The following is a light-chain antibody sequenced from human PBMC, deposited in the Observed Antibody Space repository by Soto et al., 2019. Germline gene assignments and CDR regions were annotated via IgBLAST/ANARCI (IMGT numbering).Light chain of an antibody. CDR3: QQSALPLT. V-gene: IGKV3-20*01. Sequence: RVLTLSVGTLSFAPEERATLACVASQSVSSSYLAWYQQKPGQAPRLLIHGASSRATGIPDRFSGSGSGTDFTLTIIRLEAEDLAVHNCQQSALPLTFREGSKVDIK. J-gene: IGKJ4*01. CDR2: GAS. CDR1: QSVSSSY.